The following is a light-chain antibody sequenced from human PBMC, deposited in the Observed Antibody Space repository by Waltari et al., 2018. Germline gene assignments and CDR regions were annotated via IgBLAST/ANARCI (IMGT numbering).Light chain of an antibody. V-gene: IGKV1-5*03. CDR1: QSISNW. Sequence: DIQMTQSPSTLSASVGDRFTITCRASQSISNWLAWYQQKPGKAPKPLIYKASTLESGVPSXFSGSGSGTEFTLTISSLQPDDFATYYCQQYNSYSLLTFGGGTKVEIK. CDR3: QQYNSYSLLT. CDR2: KAS. J-gene: IGKJ4*01.